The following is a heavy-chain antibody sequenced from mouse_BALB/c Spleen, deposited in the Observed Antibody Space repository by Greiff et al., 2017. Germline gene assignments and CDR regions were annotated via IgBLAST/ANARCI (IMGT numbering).Heavy chain of an antibody. J-gene: IGHJ4*01. CDR3: ARSGGNYAMDY. CDR2: ILPGSGST. D-gene: IGHD3-1*01. CDR1: GYTFSSYW. V-gene: IGHV1-9*01. Sequence: VHLVESGAELMKPGASVKISCKATGYTFSSYWIEWVKQRPGHGLEWIGEILPGSGSTNYNEKFKGKATFTADTSSNTAYMQLSSLTSEDSAVYYCARSGGNYAMDYWGQGTSVTVSS.